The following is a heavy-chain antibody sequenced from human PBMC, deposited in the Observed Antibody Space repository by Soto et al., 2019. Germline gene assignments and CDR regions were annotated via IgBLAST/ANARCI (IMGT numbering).Heavy chain of an antibody. Sequence: PSETLSLTCTVSGGSISSGGYYWSWIRQHPGKGLEWIGYIYYSGSTYYNPSLKSRVTISVDTSKNQFSLKLSSVTAADTAVYYCARGRITIYGVAAQRLDVWGKGTTVTVSS. CDR2: IYYSGST. CDR3: ARGRITIYGVAAQRLDV. D-gene: IGHD3-3*01. CDR1: GGSISSGGYY. V-gene: IGHV4-31*03. J-gene: IGHJ6*04.